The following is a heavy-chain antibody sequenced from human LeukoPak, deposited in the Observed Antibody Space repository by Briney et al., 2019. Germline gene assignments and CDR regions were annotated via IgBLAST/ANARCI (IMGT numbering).Heavy chain of an antibody. CDR3: ARDTYDSGNFYEY. J-gene: IGHJ4*02. CDR1: GFTFSSYW. Sequence: PGGSLRLSCAASGFTFSSYWMHWVRQVPGKGLVWVSRISSDESSTTYADSVKGRFTISRDNAKNTLYLQMNSLRAEDTAVYYCARDTYDSGNFYEYWGQGTLVMVSS. D-gene: IGHD3-10*01. V-gene: IGHV3-74*01. CDR2: ISSDESST.